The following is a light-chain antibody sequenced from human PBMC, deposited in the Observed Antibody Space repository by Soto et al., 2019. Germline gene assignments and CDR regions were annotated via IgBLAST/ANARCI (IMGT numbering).Light chain of an antibody. Sequence: DIQMTQSPSSLSASVEDTVTITCRASETIVYYLDWYQQKPGKAPKLLIFAASRLHSGVPTRFSGSGYGTDFTLTISSLQPEDFATYYCQQSDSTFYAFGQGTKLEI. CDR3: QQSDSTFYA. CDR1: ETIVYY. V-gene: IGKV1-39*01. J-gene: IGKJ2*01. CDR2: AAS.